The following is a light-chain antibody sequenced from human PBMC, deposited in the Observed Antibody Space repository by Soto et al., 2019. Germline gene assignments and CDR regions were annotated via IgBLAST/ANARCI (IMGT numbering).Light chain of an antibody. Sequence: DIQMTQSPSSLSASVGDRVTITCRASQSISSYLNWYQQKPGKAPKLLIYAASSLQSGVPSRFSGSGSGTDFTLTISSLQPEDFATYYCQQSYSTFAIFGPGTKVDIK. J-gene: IGKJ3*01. V-gene: IGKV1-39*01. CDR3: QQSYSTFAI. CDR2: AAS. CDR1: QSISSY.